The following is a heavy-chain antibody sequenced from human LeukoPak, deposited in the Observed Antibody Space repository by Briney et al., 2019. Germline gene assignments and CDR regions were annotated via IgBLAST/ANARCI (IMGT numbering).Heavy chain of an antibody. CDR1: GFTFSSYA. CDR3: AKDEGFGELINNNDY. CDR2: ISGSGGST. V-gene: IGHV3-23*01. D-gene: IGHD3-10*01. Sequence: GGSLRLSCAASGFTFSSYAMSWVRQAPGKGLEWVSAISGSGGSTYYADSVKGRFTISRDNSKNTLYLQTNSLRAEDTAVYYCAKDEGFGELINNNDYWGQGTLVTVSS. J-gene: IGHJ4*02.